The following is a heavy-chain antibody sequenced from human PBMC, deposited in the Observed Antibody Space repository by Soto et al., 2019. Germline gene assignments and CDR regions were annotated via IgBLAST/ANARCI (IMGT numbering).Heavy chain of an antibody. D-gene: IGHD6-13*01. J-gene: IGHJ4*02. CDR3: GKGGPSNNWYIFDY. CDR2: IGSSGGTT. Sequence: GGSLRLSCAASGFTFRDYAMSWVRQAPGKGLEWVSGIGSSGGTTHLADSVKGRFTISRDNSKNMLYLEMNSLRAEDSAVYYCGKGGPSNNWYIFDYWGQGTLVTVSS. V-gene: IGHV3-23*01. CDR1: GFTFRDYA.